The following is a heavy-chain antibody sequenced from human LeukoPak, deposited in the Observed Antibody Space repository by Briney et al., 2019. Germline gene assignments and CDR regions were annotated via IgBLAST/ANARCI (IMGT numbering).Heavy chain of an antibody. CDR3: ARSCSSTSCYTPHGMDV. CDR2: ISSSGSTI. V-gene: IGHV3-11*01. J-gene: IGHJ6*02. Sequence: GSLRLSCAASGFTFSDYYMSWIRQAPGKGLEWVSYISSSGSTIYYADSVKGRFTISRDSAKNSLYLQMNSLRAEDTAVYYCARSCSSTSCYTPHGMDVWGQGTTVTVSS. CDR1: GFTFSDYY. D-gene: IGHD2-2*02.